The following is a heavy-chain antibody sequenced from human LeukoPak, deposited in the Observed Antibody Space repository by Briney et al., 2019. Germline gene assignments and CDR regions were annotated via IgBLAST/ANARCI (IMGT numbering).Heavy chain of an antibody. CDR3: AKDLSRAVAADWFDP. D-gene: IGHD6-19*01. Sequence: GESLRLSCAASGFTFSNYDMSWPRQAPAKGLALVSSISDSGGSIYYADSVKGRFIISRDNSKNTLYLQMTNLGAADTAVYYCAKDLSRAVAADWFDPWDQGSLVTVSS. V-gene: IGHV3-23*01. CDR2: ISDSGGSI. J-gene: IGHJ5*02. CDR1: GFTFSNYD.